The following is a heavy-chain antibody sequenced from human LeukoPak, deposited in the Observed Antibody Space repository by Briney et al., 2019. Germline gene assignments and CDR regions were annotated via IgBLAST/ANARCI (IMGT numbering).Heavy chain of an antibody. Sequence: GGSLRLSCAASGFSFHEHDMHWVRQTPGKGLEWVSLISGDGGNKHYADSVRGRFTISRENSKNLLPLQMHSLRGDDTALYFCEKRSGSPHNFDYWGQGTLVTVSS. CDR2: ISGDGGNK. V-gene: IGHV3-43*02. D-gene: IGHD1-1*01. CDR3: EKRSGSPHNFDY. J-gene: IGHJ4*02. CDR1: GFSFHEHD.